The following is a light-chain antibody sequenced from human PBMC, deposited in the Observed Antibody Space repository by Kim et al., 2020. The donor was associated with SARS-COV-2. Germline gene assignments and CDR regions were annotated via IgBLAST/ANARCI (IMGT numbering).Light chain of an antibody. CDR2: GVS. CDR3: QQYNNWPPGVS. J-gene: IGKJ4*01. CDR1: QSVGIS. V-gene: IGKV3-15*01. Sequence: FPGESVSLSVRASQSVGISLAWYQQKPGQAPRLLIYGVSRRATDIPDRFSGSGSGTEFTLTISSLQSEDFGIYYCQQYNNWPPGVSFGGGTKLEI.